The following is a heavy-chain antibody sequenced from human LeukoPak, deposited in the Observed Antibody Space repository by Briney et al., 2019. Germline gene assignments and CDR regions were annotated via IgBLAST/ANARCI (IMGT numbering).Heavy chain of an antibody. CDR1: GFTFSTYS. CDR3: ARKPRYCSSTSCVDN. CDR2: ISSSSSTI. D-gene: IGHD2-2*01. J-gene: IGHJ4*02. V-gene: IGHV3-48*04. Sequence: GGSLRLSCGASGFTFSTYSMNWVRQAPGKGLEWVSYISSSSSTIYYADSVKGRFTISRDNAKNSLYLQMNSLRAEDTAVYYCARKPRYCSSTSCVDNWGQGTLVTVSS.